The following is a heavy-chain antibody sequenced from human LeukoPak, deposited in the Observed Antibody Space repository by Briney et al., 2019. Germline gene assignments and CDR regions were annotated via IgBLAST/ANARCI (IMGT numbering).Heavy chain of an antibody. CDR1: GFTFSSYA. D-gene: IGHD3-22*01. Sequence: GGSLRLSCAASGFTFSSYAMSWVRQAPGKGLEWVSAISGSGGSTYYADSVKGRFTISRDNSKNALYLQMNSLRAEDTAVYYCARGVWNYYDSSGSSFDYWGQGTLVTVSS. V-gene: IGHV3-23*01. CDR2: ISGSGGST. CDR3: ARGVWNYYDSSGSSFDY. J-gene: IGHJ4*02.